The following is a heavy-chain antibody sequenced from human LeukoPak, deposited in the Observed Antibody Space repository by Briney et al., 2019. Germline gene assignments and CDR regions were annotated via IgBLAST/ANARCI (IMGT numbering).Heavy chain of an antibody. Sequence: ASVKVSCKTSGYTFTGYYIHWVREAPGQVLEWMGWIYPNSGGTNYPQNFQDRVTMTRDTSISTAYMELSRLRSDDTAVYYCARASRPTVTIDPYYFDYWGQGTLVTVSS. CDR2: IYPNSGGT. J-gene: IGHJ4*02. D-gene: IGHD4-17*01. V-gene: IGHV1-2*02. CDR1: GYTFTGYY. CDR3: ARASRPTVTIDPYYFDY.